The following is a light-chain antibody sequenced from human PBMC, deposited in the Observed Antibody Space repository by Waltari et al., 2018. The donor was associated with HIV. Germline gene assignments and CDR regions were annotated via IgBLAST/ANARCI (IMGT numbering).Light chain of an antibody. Sequence: QSALPPPPSASGSPGQSVTISCTGTTSDIGDYYYVPWYQHQPGEAPKLLIYEVLNRPSGVPHRFSGSKSGNTASLTVSGLQAEDEADYYCSSYGGNSNVIFGGGTKLTVL. CDR3: SSYGGNSNVI. CDR1: TSDIGDYYY. V-gene: IGLV2-8*01. CDR2: EVL. J-gene: IGLJ2*01.